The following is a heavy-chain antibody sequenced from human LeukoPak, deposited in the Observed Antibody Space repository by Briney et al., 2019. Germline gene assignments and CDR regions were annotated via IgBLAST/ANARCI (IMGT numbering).Heavy chain of an antibody. CDR3: AKVAWGDYFDY. J-gene: IGHJ4*02. CDR1: GFTFSTYA. D-gene: IGHD7-27*01. V-gene: IGHV3-23*01. Sequence: GGSLRLSCAASGFTFSTYAMSWVRQAPGKGLEWVSTISSRGTSTYYADSVKGRFTISRDNSKNTLYLQMNSLRAEDTAVYYCAKVAWGDYFDYWGQGTLVTVSS. CDR2: ISSRGTST.